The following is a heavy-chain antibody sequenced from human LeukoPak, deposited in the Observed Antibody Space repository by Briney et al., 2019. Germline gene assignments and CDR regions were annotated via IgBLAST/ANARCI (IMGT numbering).Heavy chain of an antibody. D-gene: IGHD2-8*01. Sequence: GESLEISCQGSGYSFTSYWIGWGREMPGKGLEWMGIIYPGDSDTRCSPSFQGQVTISADKSISTAYLQWSSLKASDTAMYYCARQHCTNGVCYLDWFDPWGQGTLVTVSS. CDR2: IYPGDSDT. V-gene: IGHV5-51*01. CDR3: ARQHCTNGVCYLDWFDP. J-gene: IGHJ5*02. CDR1: GYSFTSYW.